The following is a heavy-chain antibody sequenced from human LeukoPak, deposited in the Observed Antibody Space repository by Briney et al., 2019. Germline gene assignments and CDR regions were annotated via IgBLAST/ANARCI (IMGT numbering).Heavy chain of an antibody. CDR1: GGSISSYY. CDR3: ASGQYYDSSGYPPAEYFQH. CDR2: IYYSGST. Sequence: WETLSLTCTVSGGSISSYYWRWIRQPPGKGLEWIGYIYYSGSTNYNPSLKSRVTISVDTSKNQFSLKLSSVTAADTAVYYCASGQYYDSSGYPPAEYFQHWGQGTLVTVSS. D-gene: IGHD3-22*01. J-gene: IGHJ1*01. V-gene: IGHV4-59*01.